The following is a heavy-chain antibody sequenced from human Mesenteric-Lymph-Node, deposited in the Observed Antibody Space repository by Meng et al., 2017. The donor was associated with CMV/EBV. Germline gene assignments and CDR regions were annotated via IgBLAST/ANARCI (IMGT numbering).Heavy chain of an antibody. CDR3: ASLAPLNNTKDKIPSGY. CDR1: GGFFSAYY. J-gene: IGHJ4*02. Sequence: QGQLQQWGAGLLKPSETLSLTCAVYGGFFSAYYWSWIRQHPGKGLEWIGEINHSGSTNYNPSLKSRITISVDTSKNQFSLKLTSVTAADTAVYFCASLAPLNNTKDKIPSGYWGKGTLVTVSS. CDR2: INHSGST. V-gene: IGHV4-34*01. D-gene: IGHD1-14*01.